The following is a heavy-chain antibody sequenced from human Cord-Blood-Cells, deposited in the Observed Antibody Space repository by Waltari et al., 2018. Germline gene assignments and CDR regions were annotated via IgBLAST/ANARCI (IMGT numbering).Heavy chain of an antibody. CDR2: IWYDGINK. CDR3: ARDRGSGYYDWFDP. V-gene: IGHV3-33*01. Sequence: VQLVESGGGEVQPGRSLRLSCAAAGCTFSSYGMHWVRQAPGKVVEWVEVIWYDGINKYYADSVRGRFTISRDNSKDTLYLQMNSLRAEDTAVYYCARDRGSGYYDWFDPWRQGTLVTVSS. D-gene: IGHD3-22*01. J-gene: IGHJ5*02. CDR1: GCTFSSYG.